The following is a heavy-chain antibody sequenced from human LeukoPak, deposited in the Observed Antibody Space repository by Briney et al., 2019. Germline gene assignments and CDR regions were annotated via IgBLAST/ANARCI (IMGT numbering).Heavy chain of an antibody. CDR3: AKDLGYYCSYYYGMDV. V-gene: IGHV3-30*18. J-gene: IGHJ6*02. Sequence: GGSLRLSCAASGFTFSSSGMHWVRQAPGKGLEWVAVISYDGRSKYCGDSVKGRFTISRDNSKNTLYLQMNSLRAEDSAVYYCAKDLGYYCSYYYGMDVWGQGTTVTVSS. CDR2: ISYDGRSK. CDR1: GFTFSSSG. D-gene: IGHD2/OR15-2a*01.